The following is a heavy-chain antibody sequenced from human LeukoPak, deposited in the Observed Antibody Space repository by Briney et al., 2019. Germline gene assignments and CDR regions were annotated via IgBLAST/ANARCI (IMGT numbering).Heavy chain of an antibody. J-gene: IGHJ4*02. V-gene: IGHV1-69*04. CDR1: GGTFSSYA. CDR2: IIPILGIA. Sequence: GASVKVSCKASGGTFSSYAISWVRQAPGQGLEWMGRIIPILGIANYAQKFQGRVTITADKSTSTAYMELSSLRSEDTAVYYCARDHLDSSGYYYVPAFDHWGQGTLVTVSS. CDR3: ARDHLDSSGYYYVPAFDH. D-gene: IGHD3-22*01.